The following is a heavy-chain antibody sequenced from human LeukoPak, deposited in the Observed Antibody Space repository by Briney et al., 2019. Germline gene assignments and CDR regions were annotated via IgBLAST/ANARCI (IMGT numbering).Heavy chain of an antibody. D-gene: IGHD3-10*01. CDR2: IYYSGST. J-gene: IGHJ4*02. Sequence: SETLSLTCTVSGGSISSSSYYWGWIRQPPGKGLEWIGSIYYSGSTYYNPSLKSRVTISVDTSKNQFSLKLSSVTAADTAVYYCARGKVRGVIITIFDYWGQGTLVTVSS. CDR3: ARGKVRGVIITIFDY. V-gene: IGHV4-39*07. CDR1: GGSISSSSYY.